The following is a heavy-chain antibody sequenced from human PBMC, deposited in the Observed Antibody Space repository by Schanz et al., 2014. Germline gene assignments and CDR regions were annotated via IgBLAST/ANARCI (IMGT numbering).Heavy chain of an antibody. CDR1: GGSIRTYF. D-gene: IGHD6-19*01. V-gene: IGHV4-59*08. CDR3: ARQYSGWSRFDP. CDR2: IYYSGST. J-gene: IGHJ5*02. Sequence: QVQLQESGPGLVKPSETLSLTCSVSGGSIRTYFWAWIRQPPGKGLEWIGFIYYSGSTNYNPSLKGGVTITVDMSKNHSPLTLNSGTAADTGVYYCARQYSGWSRFDPWGQGIRVTVSS.